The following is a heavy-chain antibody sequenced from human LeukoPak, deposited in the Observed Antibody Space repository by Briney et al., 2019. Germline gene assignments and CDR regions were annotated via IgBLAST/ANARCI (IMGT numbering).Heavy chain of an antibody. CDR3: ARLNDYSRWFDP. D-gene: IGHD3-16*01. CDR2: IYPGDSVT. Sequence: GESLKISCKGIRYTFTNYWIGWVRQMPGKGLERMGIIYPGDSVTRYSPSFRGQVTISADKSISTAYLQWSSLKASDTAMYYCARLNDYSRWFDPWGQGTLVTVSA. CDR1: RYTFTNYW. J-gene: IGHJ5*02. V-gene: IGHV5-51*01.